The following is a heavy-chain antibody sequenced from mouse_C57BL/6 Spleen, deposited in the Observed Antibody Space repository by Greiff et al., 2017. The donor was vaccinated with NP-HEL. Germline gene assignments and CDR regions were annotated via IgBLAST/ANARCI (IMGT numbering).Heavy chain of an antibody. CDR1: GFTFSDYY. D-gene: IGHD2-4*01. CDR2: INYDGSST. V-gene: IGHV5-16*01. J-gene: IGHJ3*01. CDR3: ARGPYYDYPAWFAY. Sequence: EVQLVESEGGLVQPGSSMKLSCTASGFTFSDYYMAWVRQVPEKGLEWVANINYDGSSTYYLDSLKSRFIISRDNAKNILYLQMSSLKSEDTATYYCARGPYYDYPAWFAYWGQGTLVTVSA.